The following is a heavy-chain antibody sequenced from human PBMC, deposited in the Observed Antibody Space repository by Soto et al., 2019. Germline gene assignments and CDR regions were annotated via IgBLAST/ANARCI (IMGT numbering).Heavy chain of an antibody. CDR3: ASMIGDPCVSFDS. Sequence: QVQLQESGPGLVKPSETLSLTCTVSGGSISSYYWSWIRQPPGKGLEWIGFIFYSGSTSYNPSLKSRVTISIDTSEYQFSLKLNSVTAAGTAVYYCASMIGDPCVSFDSWGQGTLVAVSS. CDR1: GGSISSYY. CDR2: IFYSGST. J-gene: IGHJ5*01. V-gene: IGHV4-59*01. D-gene: IGHD3-10*02.